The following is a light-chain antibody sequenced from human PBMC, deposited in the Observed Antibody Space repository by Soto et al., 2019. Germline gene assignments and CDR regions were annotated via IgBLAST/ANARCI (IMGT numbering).Light chain of an antibody. CDR2: GAS. Sequence: ENVLTQAPGTLSLSPGERATLSCRASQSISGNYLAWYQQKPGQAPRLLISGASTRATGIPDRFSGSESGTDFTITISGLKLEDFAVYYSQQYGHSPPRTFGQGTKVEIK. CDR1: QSISGNY. CDR3: QQYGHSPPRT. J-gene: IGKJ1*01. V-gene: IGKV3-20*01.